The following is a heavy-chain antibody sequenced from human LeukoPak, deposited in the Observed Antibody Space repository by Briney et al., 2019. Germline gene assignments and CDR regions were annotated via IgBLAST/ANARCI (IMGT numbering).Heavy chain of an antibody. V-gene: IGHV5-51*01. D-gene: IGHD1-26*01. CDR2: IYPGASDT. Sequence: GESLKISCKASGYSFTDYWIAWVRQTPGIGLEWMGIIYPGASDTRYSPSFRGQVTISADKSITAAYLQWSSLKASDTGIYYCARSGSLGAFDIWGQGTLVTVSS. CDR3: ARSGSLGAFDI. J-gene: IGHJ3*02. CDR1: GYSFTDYW.